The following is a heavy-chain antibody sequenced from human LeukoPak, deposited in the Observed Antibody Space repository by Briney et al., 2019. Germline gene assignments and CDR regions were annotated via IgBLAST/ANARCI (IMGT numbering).Heavy chain of an antibody. CDR2: IYYSGST. D-gene: IGHD3-10*01. V-gene: IGHV4-39*07. CDR3: ARDRYYYGSGSYPRSFDY. CDR1: GGSISSYY. Sequence: PSETLSLTCTVSGGSISSYYWGWIRQPPGKGLEWIGSIYYSGSTYYNPSLKSRVTISVDTSKNQFSLKLSSVTAADTAVYYCARDRYYYGSGSYPRSFDYWGQGTLVTVSS. J-gene: IGHJ4*02.